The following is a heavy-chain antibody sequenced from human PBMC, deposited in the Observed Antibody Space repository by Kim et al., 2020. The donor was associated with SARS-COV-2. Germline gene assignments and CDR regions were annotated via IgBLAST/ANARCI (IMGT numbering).Heavy chain of an antibody. D-gene: IGHD1-26*01. CDR1: GGSISSYY. CDR2: IYSSGST. Sequence: SETLSLTCTVSGGSISSYYWNWIRQPPGKGLEWIGFIYSSGSTNYNPSLKSRVTLSVDTSKTQFYLKLTSVTAADTAEYYCARPKLVGSTTETFDIWGQGPMVTVSS. CDR3: ARPKLVGSTTETFDI. V-gene: IGHV4-59*08. J-gene: IGHJ3*02.